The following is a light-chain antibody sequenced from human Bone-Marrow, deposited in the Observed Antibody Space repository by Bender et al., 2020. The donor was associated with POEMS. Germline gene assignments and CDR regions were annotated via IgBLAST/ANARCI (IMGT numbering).Light chain of an antibody. CDR1: SSNTGSGYD. J-gene: IGLJ3*02. Sequence: QSVLTQPPSVSGAPGQRVTISCTGSSSNTGSGYDINWYQHLPGTAPKLLIYDNDKRPSGVPDRFSGSKSGTSASLAITGLQAEDEGDYYCQSYDNSLGGWVFGGGTKLTVL. CDR2: DND. CDR3: QSYDNSLGGWV. V-gene: IGLV1-40*01.